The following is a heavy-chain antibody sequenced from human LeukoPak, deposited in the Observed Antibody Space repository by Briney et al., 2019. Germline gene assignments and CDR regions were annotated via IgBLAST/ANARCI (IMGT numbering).Heavy chain of an antibody. J-gene: IGHJ4*02. CDR2: IKNDGSTT. CDR3: ANMLDLPF. CDR1: GFTFSNYW. V-gene: IGHV3-74*01. D-gene: IGHD2-2*03. Sequence: GGSLRLSCAASGFTFSNYWMCWVRQAPGKGLVWVSCIKNDGSTTFCADAVKGRFTISRDNAKNTLYLQMDSLRAEDTGLFYCANMLDLPFCGQGTLVTVSS.